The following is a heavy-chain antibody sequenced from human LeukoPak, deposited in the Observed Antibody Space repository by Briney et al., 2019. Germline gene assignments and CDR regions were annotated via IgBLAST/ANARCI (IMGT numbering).Heavy chain of an antibody. D-gene: IGHD4-23*01. CDR3: AKGVMTMVVTYFDY. CDR1: GFTFTTRA. V-gene: IGHV3-23*01. Sequence: GGSLRLSCAASGFTFTTRAMTWVRQAPGKGLEWVSSISGSAITTHYADSVTGRFTISRDNSKNTLFLQMNNLRAEDTAVYYCAKGVMTMVVTYFDYWGRGTLVTVSS. CDR2: ISGSAITT. J-gene: IGHJ4*02.